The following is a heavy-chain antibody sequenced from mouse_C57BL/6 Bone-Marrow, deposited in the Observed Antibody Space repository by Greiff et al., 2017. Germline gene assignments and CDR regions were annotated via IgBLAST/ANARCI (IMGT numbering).Heavy chain of an antibody. J-gene: IGHJ4*01. CDR2: IWSDGST. D-gene: IGHD1-1*01. V-gene: IGHV2-6-1*01. Sequence: VQGVESGPGLVAPSQSLSITCTVSGFSLTSYGVHWVRQPPGKGLEWLVVIWSDGSTTYNSAPKSRLSISKDNSKSQVFLKMNSLQTDDTAMYYCARQGGSSYLYYVMDYWGQGTSVTVSS. CDR1: GFSLTSYG. CDR3: ARQGGSSYLYYVMDY.